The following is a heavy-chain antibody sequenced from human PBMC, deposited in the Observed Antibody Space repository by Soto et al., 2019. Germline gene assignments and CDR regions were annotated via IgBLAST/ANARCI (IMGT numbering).Heavy chain of an antibody. CDR2: INGDGSKT. Sequence: EVQLVESGGGLVQPGGSLRIFCGASGFTFSTYWMYWVRQAPGKGLVWVSRINGDGSKTSYADSAKGRFTISRDNAKNTLYLQMNSLRAEDTALYYCARGQYCSGGTCYSAPDYWGEGTRVTVSS. J-gene: IGHJ4*02. V-gene: IGHV3-74*01. CDR1: GFTFSTYW. D-gene: IGHD2-15*01. CDR3: ARGQYCSGGTCYSAPDY.